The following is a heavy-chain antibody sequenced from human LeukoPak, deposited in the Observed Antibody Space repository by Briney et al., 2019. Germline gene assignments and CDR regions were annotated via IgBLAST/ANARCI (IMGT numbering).Heavy chain of an antibody. J-gene: IGHJ2*01. CDR3: ARDRGIAAAGYFGL. D-gene: IGHD6-13*01. V-gene: IGHV6-1*01. CDR1: GDSVSNNSAA. CDR2: TYYRSKWFN. Sequence: SQTLSLTCAISGDSVSNNSAAWNWLRQSPSRGLEWLGSTYYRSKWFNDYAISVKSRITINPDTSKNQFSLQLNSVTPEDTAVYYCARDRGIAAAGYFGLWGRGTLVTVSS.